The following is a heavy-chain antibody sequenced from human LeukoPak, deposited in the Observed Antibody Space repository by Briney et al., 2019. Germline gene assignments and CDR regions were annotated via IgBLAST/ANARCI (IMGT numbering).Heavy chain of an antibody. CDR2: ISGYNGNT. D-gene: IGHD3-10*01. V-gene: IGHV1-18*01. J-gene: IGHJ4*02. Sequence: GASVKVSCKSSGYTCTSYGISWVRQAPGQGLEWMGWISGYNGNTNYAQKLQGRVTMTTDTSTSTAYMELRSLRSDDTAVYYCARDGTPRILGSGSPAHDYYFDSWGQGTLVTVSS. CDR3: ARDGTPRILGSGSPAHDYYFDS. CDR1: GYTCTSYG.